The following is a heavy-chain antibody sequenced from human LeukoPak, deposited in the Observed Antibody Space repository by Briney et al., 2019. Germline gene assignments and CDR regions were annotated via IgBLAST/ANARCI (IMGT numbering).Heavy chain of an antibody. D-gene: IGHD3-10*01. CDR1: GGSISSYY. CDR3: ARHYYGSGSYYSYYFDY. Sequence: SETLSLTCTVSGGSISSYYWSWIRQPPGKGLEWIGYIYYSGSTNYNPSLKSRVTISVDTSKNQFSLKLSSVTAADTAVYYCARHYYGSGSYYSYYFDYWGQGTLVTVSS. CDR2: IYYSGST. J-gene: IGHJ4*02. V-gene: IGHV4-59*08.